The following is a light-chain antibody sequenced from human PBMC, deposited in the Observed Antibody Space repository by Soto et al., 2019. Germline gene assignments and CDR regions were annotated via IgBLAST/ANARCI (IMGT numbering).Light chain of an antibody. CDR3: QQRSNWIT. V-gene: IGKV3-11*01. J-gene: IGKJ5*01. Sequence: PGERATLSCRASQSVSSYLAWYQQKPGQAPRXLIYDASNRATGIPARFSGSGSGTDFTLTISSLEPEDFAVYYCQQRSNWITFGQGTRLEIK. CDR1: QSVSSY. CDR2: DAS.